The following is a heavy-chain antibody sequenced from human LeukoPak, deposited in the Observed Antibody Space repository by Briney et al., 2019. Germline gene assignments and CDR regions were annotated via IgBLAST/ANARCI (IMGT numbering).Heavy chain of an antibody. Sequence: PGGSLRLSCAASGFTFSNFWMFWVRQAPGKGLVWVSHIKGDGTSISYADSVQGRFTISRDNAMSTLYLQLNSLRVDDTALYYCARGGLPGGFDYWGQGVLVTVS. V-gene: IGHV3-74*01. J-gene: IGHJ4*02. CDR2: IKGDGTSI. CDR1: GFTFSNFW. CDR3: ARGGLPGGFDY. D-gene: IGHD2-15*01.